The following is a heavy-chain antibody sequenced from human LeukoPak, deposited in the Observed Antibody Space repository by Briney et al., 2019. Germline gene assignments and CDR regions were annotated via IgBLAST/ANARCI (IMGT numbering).Heavy chain of an antibody. Sequence: GGTLRLSCAASGFTFSSYAMNWVRQAPGKGLEWVSSISSSSSYIYYADSVKGRFTISRDNAKNSLYLQMNSLRAEDTAVYYCARLSWNGPGDDAFDIWGQGTMVTVSS. CDR3: ARLSWNGPGDDAFDI. D-gene: IGHD1-1*01. CDR2: ISSSSSYI. V-gene: IGHV3-21*01. CDR1: GFTFSSYA. J-gene: IGHJ3*02.